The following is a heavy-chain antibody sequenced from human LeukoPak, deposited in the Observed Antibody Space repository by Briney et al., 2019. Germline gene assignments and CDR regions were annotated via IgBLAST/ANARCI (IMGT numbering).Heavy chain of an antibody. D-gene: IGHD1-26*01. V-gene: IGHV3-23*01. J-gene: IGHJ1*01. CDR3: AKDIASYYAEYFQH. CDR1: GFTFSSYA. Sequence: GGTLRLSCAASGFTFSSYAMSWVRQATGNGLEWVSAISGSGGSTYYADSVKGRFTISRDNSKNTLYLQMNSLRAEDTAVYYCAKDIASYYAEYFQHWGQGTLVTVSS. CDR2: ISGSGGST.